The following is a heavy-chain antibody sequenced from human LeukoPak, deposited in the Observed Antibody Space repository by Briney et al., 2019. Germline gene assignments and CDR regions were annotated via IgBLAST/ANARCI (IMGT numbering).Heavy chain of an antibody. CDR1: EFTFSSYS. CDR2: ISSSSSYI. Sequence: GGSLRLSCAASEFTFSSYSMNWVRQAPGKWLEWVSSISSSSSYIYYADSVKGRFAISRDNAKNSLYLQMNSLRAEDTAVYYCARSPTLYNWFDPWGQGTLVTVSS. CDR3: ARSPTLYNWFDP. J-gene: IGHJ5*02. V-gene: IGHV3-21*01.